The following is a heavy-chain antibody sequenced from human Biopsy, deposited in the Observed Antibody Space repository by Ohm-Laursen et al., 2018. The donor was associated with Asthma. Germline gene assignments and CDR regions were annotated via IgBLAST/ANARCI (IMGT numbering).Heavy chain of an antibody. D-gene: IGHD3-3*01. V-gene: IGHV4-39*01. Sequence: PGTLSLTCTVSGGSISSSSYYWGWIRQPPGKGLEWIGSIYYSGSTYYNPSLKSRVTIFVDTSKNQFFLKLSSVTAADMAVYYCARRITIFGVVAYFDYWGRGTLVTVSS. CDR1: GGSISSSSYY. CDR3: ARRITIFGVVAYFDY. CDR2: IYYSGST. J-gene: IGHJ4*02.